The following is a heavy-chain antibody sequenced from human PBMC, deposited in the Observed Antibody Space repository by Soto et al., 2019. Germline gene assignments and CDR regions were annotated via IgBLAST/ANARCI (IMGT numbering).Heavy chain of an antibody. Sequence: QVQLVQSGAEVKKPGASVKVSCKASGYTFTSYAMHWVRRAPGQRLEWMGWINAGNGNTKYSQKFQGRVTITRDTSASTAYMELSSLRSEDTAVYYCARDRSSTMVRGVIIYMDVWGKGTTVTVSS. CDR1: GYTFTSYA. CDR2: INAGNGNT. D-gene: IGHD3-10*01. V-gene: IGHV1-3*01. CDR3: ARDRSSTMVRGVIIYMDV. J-gene: IGHJ6*03.